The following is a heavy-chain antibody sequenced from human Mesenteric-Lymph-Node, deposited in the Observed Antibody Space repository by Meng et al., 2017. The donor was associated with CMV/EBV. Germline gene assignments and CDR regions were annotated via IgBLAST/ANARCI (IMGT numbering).Heavy chain of an antibody. CDR3: AKDQGYCSSTSCLEYYFDY. J-gene: IGHJ4*02. D-gene: IGHD2-2*01. Sequence: MNWVRRAPGKGLEWVSSITNNSTSSSSRYIYYADSVKGRFTISRDNAKNSLYLQLNSLRVEDTAVYYCAKDQGYCSSTSCLEYYFDYWGQGTLVTVSS. CDR2: ITNNSTSSSSRYI. V-gene: IGHV3-21*01.